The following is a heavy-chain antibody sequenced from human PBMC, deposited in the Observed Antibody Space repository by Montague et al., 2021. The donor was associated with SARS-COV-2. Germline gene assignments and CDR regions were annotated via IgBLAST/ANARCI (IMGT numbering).Heavy chain of an antibody. V-gene: IGHV4-39*01. J-gene: IGHJ6*02. CDR2: IHYSGYT. CDR1: GGALNSGPYY. CDR3: ARVRFSCYGMDV. D-gene: IGHD3-10*01. Sequence: SETLSLTCAVSGGALNSGPYYWGWVRQPPGKGLEWLASIHYSGYTYNHPSLKSRVTISLDPAKNQFSLRLSSVTAADTAVYYCARVRFSCYGMDVWGQGTTVTVSS.